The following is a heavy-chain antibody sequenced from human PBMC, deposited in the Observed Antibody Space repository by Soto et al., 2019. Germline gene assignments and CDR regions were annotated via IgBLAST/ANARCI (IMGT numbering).Heavy chain of an antibody. D-gene: IGHD6-19*01. Sequence: VQLLESGGGLVQPGGSLRLSCAASGVTFSSYAMSWVRQAAGTGLEWVSAISGSGGSTYYADSVKGRFTISRDNSKNTLYLQMNSLRAEDTAVYYCARRSSGWYFYYWGQGTVVTVSS. CDR2: ISGSGGST. J-gene: IGHJ4*02. CDR1: GVTFSSYA. CDR3: ARRSSGWYFYY. V-gene: IGHV3-23*01.